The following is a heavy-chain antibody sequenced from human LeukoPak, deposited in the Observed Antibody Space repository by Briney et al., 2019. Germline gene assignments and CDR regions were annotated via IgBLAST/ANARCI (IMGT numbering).Heavy chain of an antibody. Sequence: GGSLRLSCAASGFTFSSYSMNWVRQAPGKGLEWVAVIWYDGSNKYYADSVKGRFTISRDNSKNTLYLQMNSLRAEDTAVYYCARGTDTKPFWSGYWVDVWGQGTTVTVSS. J-gene: IGHJ6*02. V-gene: IGHV3-33*08. CDR1: GFTFSSYS. D-gene: IGHD3-3*01. CDR2: IWYDGSNK. CDR3: ARGTDTKPFWSGYWVDV.